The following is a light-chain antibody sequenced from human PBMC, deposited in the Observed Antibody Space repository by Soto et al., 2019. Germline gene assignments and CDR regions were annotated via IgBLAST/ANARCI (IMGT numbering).Light chain of an antibody. J-gene: IGLJ1*01. CDR2: GNS. V-gene: IGLV1-40*01. CDR1: SSNIGAGYD. Sequence: QSVLTQPPSVSGAPGQRVTISCTGSSSNIGAGYDVHWYQQLPGTAPKLLIYGNSNRPSGVPDRFSGSKSGTSASLAITGRQAEDEADYYCQSYDSSLRGVFGTGTKLTVL. CDR3: QSYDSSLRGV.